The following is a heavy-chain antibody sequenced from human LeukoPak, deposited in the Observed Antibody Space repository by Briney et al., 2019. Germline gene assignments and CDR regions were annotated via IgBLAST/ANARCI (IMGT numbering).Heavy chain of an antibody. V-gene: IGHV3-33*08. Sequence: GGSLRLSCAASGFIFSNYGMHWVRQAPGKGLEWVAVIFYDGSNKYYADSVKGRFTISRDNSKNTLYLQMNSLRAEDTAVYYCAHGSMYQLDYWGQGTLVTVSS. CDR2: IFYDGSNK. D-gene: IGHD2-2*01. CDR1: GFIFSNYG. J-gene: IGHJ4*02. CDR3: AHGSMYQLDY.